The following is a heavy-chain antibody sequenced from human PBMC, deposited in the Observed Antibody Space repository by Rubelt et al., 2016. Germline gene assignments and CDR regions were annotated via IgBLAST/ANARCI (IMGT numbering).Heavy chain of an antibody. CDR1: GGSISSSSYY. J-gene: IGHJ4*02. D-gene: IGHD6-13*01. CDR3: ARHRSSGIAAPIDY. V-gene: IGHV4-39*07. CDR2: IYYSGST. Sequence: QLQLQESGPGLVKPSETLSLTCTVSGGSISSSSYYWGWIRQPPGKGLEWIGSIYYSGSTYYNPSLKCRVTISVDTSKNRFSLRRSSVTAADTAVYYCARHRSSGIAAPIDYWGQGTLVTVSS.